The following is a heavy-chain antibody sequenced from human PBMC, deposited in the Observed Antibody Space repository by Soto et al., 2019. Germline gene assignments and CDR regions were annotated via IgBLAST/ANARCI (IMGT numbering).Heavy chain of an antibody. Sequence: ASVKVSCKTSGYTFSNYGITWVRQAPGQPLEWLGWISLYSDGTNYAQKFQGRVSMTTDTSTTTAYMELRSLRSGDTAVYYCARVVPGAEAWFGPWGQGTLVTVSS. CDR1: GYTFSNYG. V-gene: IGHV1-18*01. CDR2: ISLYSDGT. CDR3: ARVVPGAEAWFGP. J-gene: IGHJ5*02. D-gene: IGHD2-2*01.